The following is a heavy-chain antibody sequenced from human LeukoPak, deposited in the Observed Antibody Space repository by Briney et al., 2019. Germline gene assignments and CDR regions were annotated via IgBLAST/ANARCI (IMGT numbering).Heavy chain of an antibody. D-gene: IGHD5-12*01. CDR1: GYTFTTYA. V-gene: IGHV1-18*01. CDR3: ARDRVGVIVATPNDAFDI. J-gene: IGHJ3*02. CDR2: INAYIGHT. Sequence: GASVKVSCKASGYTFTTYAISWLRQAPGQGLEWMGWINAYIGHTNYAQKLQGRVTMTTDTSTSTAYMELRSLRSDDTAVYYCARDRVGVIVATPNDAFDIWGHGTMVTVSS.